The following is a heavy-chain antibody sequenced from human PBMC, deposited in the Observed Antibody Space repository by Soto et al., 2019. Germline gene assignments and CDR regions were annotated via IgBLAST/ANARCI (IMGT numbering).Heavy chain of an antibody. D-gene: IGHD3-16*02. J-gene: IGHJ4*02. Sequence: QVQLVESGGGVVQPGRSLRLSCAASGFTFSSYGMHWVRQAPGKGLEWVAVIWYDGSNKYYADSVKGRFTISRDNSKNTLYLQMNSLRAEDTAVYYCARDGGTMITFGGVIVTRVGLDYWGQGTLVTVSS. V-gene: IGHV3-33*01. CDR2: IWYDGSNK. CDR1: GFTFSSYG. CDR3: ARDGGTMITFGGVIVTRVGLDY.